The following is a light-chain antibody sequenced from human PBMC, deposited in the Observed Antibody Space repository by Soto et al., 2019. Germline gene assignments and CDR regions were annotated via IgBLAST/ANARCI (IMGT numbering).Light chain of an antibody. V-gene: IGKV3-20*01. CDR3: QQYGSSPIT. J-gene: IGKJ5*01. CDR2: GAS. CDR1: QSVSSR. Sequence: DIVLSQSPLSLPVTPGEPSSISCRSSQSVSSRLAWYQQKPGHAPRLLISGASSRATGIPDRFSGSGSATDFTLTISRLEPEDFALYYCQQYGSSPITFGQGTRLEIK.